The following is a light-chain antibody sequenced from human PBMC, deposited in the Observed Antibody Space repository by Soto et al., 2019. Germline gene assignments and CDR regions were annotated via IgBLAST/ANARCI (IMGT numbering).Light chain of an antibody. Sequence: DVQMTQSPSSLSASLGERVTITCRASQSISSYFNWYHQKPGRAPKLLIYAASSLQSGVPSRFSGSGSGTDFTLTISSLQPEDFATYYCQQSYSTLTWTFGQGTKVDIK. V-gene: IGKV1-39*01. CDR3: QQSYSTLTWT. CDR1: QSISSY. CDR2: AAS. J-gene: IGKJ1*01.